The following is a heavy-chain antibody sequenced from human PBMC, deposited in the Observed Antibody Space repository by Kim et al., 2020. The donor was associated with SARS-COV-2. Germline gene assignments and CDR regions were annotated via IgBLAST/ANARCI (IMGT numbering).Heavy chain of an antibody. Sequence: GESLKISCKASGYTFTSFYINWVCHMPGKGLEWMGRIDPSDSYTNYSPSFQGHVTISVDKSINTAFLQWRSLKASDTAIYFCARRSIVGASMNHYYGMDVWGQGTTVTVSS. CDR1: GYTFTSFY. CDR2: IDPSDSYT. J-gene: IGHJ6*02. V-gene: IGHV5-10-1*01. D-gene: IGHD1-26*01. CDR3: ARRSIVGASMNHYYGMDV.